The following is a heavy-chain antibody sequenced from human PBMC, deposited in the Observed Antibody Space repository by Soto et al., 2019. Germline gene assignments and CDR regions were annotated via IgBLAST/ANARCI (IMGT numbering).Heavy chain of an antibody. CDR3: ATQYSSSSLLGPGGYYYGMDV. CDR2: IYPGDSDT. Sequence: GESLKISSQGSGYRFSNSWIGWVRQMPGKGPEWMGIIYPGDSDTRYSPSFQGQVTISADKSSSTAYLQWNSLEASGTAMYYCATQYSSSSLLGPGGYYYGMDVWGQGTTVTVSS. D-gene: IGHD6-6*01. CDR1: GYRFSNSW. V-gene: IGHV5-51*01. J-gene: IGHJ6*02.